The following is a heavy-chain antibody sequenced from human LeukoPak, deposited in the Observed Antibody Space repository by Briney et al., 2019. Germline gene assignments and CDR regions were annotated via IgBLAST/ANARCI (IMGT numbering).Heavy chain of an antibody. CDR3: ARVPAPIQYYDILTGYSVPPDY. Sequence: PGGSLRLSCAASGFTFSSYWMSWVRQAPGKGLEWVANIKQDGSEKYYVDSVKGRFTIPRDNAKNSLYLQMNSLRAEDTAVYYCARVPAPIQYYDILTGYSVPPDYWGQGTLVTVSS. D-gene: IGHD3-9*01. J-gene: IGHJ4*02. V-gene: IGHV3-7*03. CDR1: GFTFSSYW. CDR2: IKQDGSEK.